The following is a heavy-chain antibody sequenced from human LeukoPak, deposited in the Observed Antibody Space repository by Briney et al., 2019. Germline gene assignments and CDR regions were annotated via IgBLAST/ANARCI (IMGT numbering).Heavy chain of an antibody. V-gene: IGHV4-38-2*02. CDR3: ARHPNWGRYFDY. CDR1: GYSISSGYY. CDR2: IFHSGST. Sequence: SETLSLTCTVSGYSISSGYYWGWIRQPPGMGLDWIGSIFHSGSTYYNPSLKSRVTISVDTSKNQFSLRLSSVTAADTAVYYCARHPNWGRYFDYWGQGTLVTVSS. J-gene: IGHJ4*02. D-gene: IGHD7-27*01.